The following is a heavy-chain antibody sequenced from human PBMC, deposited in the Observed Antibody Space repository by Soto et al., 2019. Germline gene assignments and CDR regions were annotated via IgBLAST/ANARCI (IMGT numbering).Heavy chain of an antibody. CDR1: GGSISSYY. CDR3: ARDRAVVVPAVNYYYYGMDV. CDR2: IYYSGST. V-gene: IGHV4-59*01. D-gene: IGHD2-2*01. Sequence: QVQLQESGPGLVKPSETLSLTCTVSGGSISSYYWSWIRQPPGKGLEWIGYIYYSGSTNYNPSLKSRVNISVDTSKNQFSLKLSSVTAADTAVYYCARDRAVVVPAVNYYYYGMDVWGQGTTVTVSS. J-gene: IGHJ6*02.